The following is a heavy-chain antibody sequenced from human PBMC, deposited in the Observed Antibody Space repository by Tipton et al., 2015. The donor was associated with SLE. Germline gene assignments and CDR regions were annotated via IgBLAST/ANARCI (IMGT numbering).Heavy chain of an antibody. V-gene: IGHV3-48*04. CDR1: GFTFSSYS. CDR2: ISSSGSTI. D-gene: IGHD6-6*01. CDR3: ARARIAARPGYFNY. Sequence: SLRLSCAASGFTFSSYSMNWVRQAPGKGLEWVSYISSSGSTIYYADSVKGRFTISRDNAKNSLYLQMNSLRAEDTAVYYCARARIAARPGYFNYWGQGTLVTVSS. J-gene: IGHJ4*02.